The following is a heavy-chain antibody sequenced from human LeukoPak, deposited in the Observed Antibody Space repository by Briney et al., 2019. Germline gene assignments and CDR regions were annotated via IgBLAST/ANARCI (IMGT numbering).Heavy chain of an antibody. J-gene: IGHJ3*02. CDR3: ARKRPGPFLATVGAFDI. V-gene: IGHV4-61*02. CDR2: IYTSGST. D-gene: IGHD4-23*01. Sequence: SETLSLTCTVSGGSISSGSYYWSWIRQPAGKGLEWIGRIYTSGSTNYNPSLKSRVTISVDTSKNQFSLKLSSVTAADTAVYYCARKRPGPFLATVGAFDIWGQGTMVTVSS. CDR1: GGSISSGSYY.